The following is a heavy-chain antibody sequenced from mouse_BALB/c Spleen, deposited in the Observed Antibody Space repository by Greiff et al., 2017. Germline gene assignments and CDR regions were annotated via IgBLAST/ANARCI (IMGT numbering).Heavy chain of an antibody. J-gene: IGHJ3*01. Sequence: EVQLQQSGAELVKPGASVKLSCTASGFNIKDTYMHWVKQRPEQGLEWIGRIDPANGNTKYDPKFQGKATITADTSSNTAYLQLSSLTSEDTAVYYCARGGYYGSRAACFAYWGQGTLVTVSA. V-gene: IGHV14-3*02. D-gene: IGHD1-1*01. CDR2: IDPANGNT. CDR3: ARGGYYGSRAACFAY. CDR1: GFNIKDTY.